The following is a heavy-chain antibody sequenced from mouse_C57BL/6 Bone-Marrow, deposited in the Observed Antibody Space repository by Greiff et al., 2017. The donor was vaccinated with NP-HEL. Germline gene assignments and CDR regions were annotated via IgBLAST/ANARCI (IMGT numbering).Heavy chain of an antibody. D-gene: IGHD4-1*01. CDR3: ARDEGLGAMDY. CDR1: GYSITSGYY. CDR2: ISYDGSN. Sequence: EVQLVESGPGLVKPSQSLSLTCSVTGYSITSGYYWNWIRQFPGNKLEWMGYISYDGSNNYNPSLKNRISITRATSKNQFFLKLNSVTTEDTATYYCARDEGLGAMDYWGQGTSVTVSS. V-gene: IGHV3-6*01. J-gene: IGHJ4*01.